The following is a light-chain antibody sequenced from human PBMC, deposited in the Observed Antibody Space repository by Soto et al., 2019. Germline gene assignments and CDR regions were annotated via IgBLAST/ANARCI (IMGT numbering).Light chain of an antibody. CDR3: HQYDSSPLT. V-gene: IGKV3-20*01. Sequence: EIVLTQSPGTLSLSPGERATLSCRASQSVSSSYLAWYQQKPGQAPRLLIYGASSRATCIPDRFSGSGSGTDFTLTISRLEPEYFAVYYCHQYDSSPLTFGGGTKVEI. CDR2: GAS. CDR1: QSVSSSY. J-gene: IGKJ4*01.